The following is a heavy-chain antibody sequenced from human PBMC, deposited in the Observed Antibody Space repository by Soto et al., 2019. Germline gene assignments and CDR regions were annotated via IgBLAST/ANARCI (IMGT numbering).Heavy chain of an antibody. Sequence: GGSLRLSCAASGFTFDDYAMHWVRQAPGKGLEWVSGISWNSGSIGYADSVKGRFTISRDNAKNSLYLQMNSLRAEDTALYYCAKDLYGDYDPPYYYYGMDVWGQGTTVTVSS. V-gene: IGHV3-9*01. CDR3: AKDLYGDYDPPYYYYGMDV. J-gene: IGHJ6*02. CDR1: GFTFDDYA. D-gene: IGHD4-17*01. CDR2: ISWNSGSI.